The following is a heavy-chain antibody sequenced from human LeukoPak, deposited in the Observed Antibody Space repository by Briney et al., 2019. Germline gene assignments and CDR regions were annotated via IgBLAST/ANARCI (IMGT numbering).Heavy chain of an antibody. D-gene: IGHD3-10*01. CDR2: IYYSGST. J-gene: IGHJ4*02. CDR3: ARHGVYGSGSYYLDY. CDR1: AGSISSSSYY. Sequence: SETLSLTCTVSAGSISSSSYYWGWIRQPPGKGLEWIGSIYYSGSTYYNPSLKSRVTISVDTSKNQFSLKLSSVTAADTAVYYCARHGVYGSGSYYLDYWGQGTLVTVSS. V-gene: IGHV4-39*01.